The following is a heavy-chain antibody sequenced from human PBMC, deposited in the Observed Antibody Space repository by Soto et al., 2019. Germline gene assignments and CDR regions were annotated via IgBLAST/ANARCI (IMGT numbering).Heavy chain of an antibody. D-gene: IGHD5-12*01. CDR1: GGSISSDY. Sequence: QVQLQESGPGLVKPSETLSLTCTVSGGSISSDYWSWIRQPPGKRLEWIGYIYYSGYTNYNPSLKRLVTISVATSKNHFSLELRSVTAADTAVYYCARDSVGSGYDWGQGTLVTVSS. J-gene: IGHJ4*02. V-gene: IGHV4-59*01. CDR3: ARDSVGSGYD. CDR2: IYYSGYT.